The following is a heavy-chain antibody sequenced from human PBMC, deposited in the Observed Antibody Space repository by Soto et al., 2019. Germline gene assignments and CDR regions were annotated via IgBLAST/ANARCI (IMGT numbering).Heavy chain of an antibody. CDR3: AREGGRGMDG. CDR1: GDTFTSYD. D-gene: IGHD3-16*01. CDR2: MNPNSGNT. Sequence: QVQLVQSGAEVKQPGASVKVSCKASGDTFTSYDINWVRRATGQGLEWMGWMNPNSGNTGYAQKIQGRATMTRNTSISTAYIELSILISEDTAVYYCAREGGRGMDGWGQGTTVNVSS. J-gene: IGHJ6*02. V-gene: IGHV1-8*01.